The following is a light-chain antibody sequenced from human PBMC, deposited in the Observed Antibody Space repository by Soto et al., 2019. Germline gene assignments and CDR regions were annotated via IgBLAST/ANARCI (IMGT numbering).Light chain of an antibody. CDR2: DVS. Sequence: QSVLTQPASVSGSPGQSITISCTGTSSDIGGYNYVSWYQQHPGKVPRLLIYDVSNRPSGVSNRFSGSKSGNTASLTIDGLQAEDEAQYYCGSYQSSRTLVVFGGGTKVTVL. J-gene: IGLJ2*01. CDR3: GSYQSSRTLVV. V-gene: IGLV2-14*03. CDR1: SSDIGGYNY.